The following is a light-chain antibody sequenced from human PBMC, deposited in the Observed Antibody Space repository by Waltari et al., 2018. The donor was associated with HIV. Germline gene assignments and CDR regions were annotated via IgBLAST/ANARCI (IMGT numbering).Light chain of an antibody. V-gene: IGLV1-47*01. CDR3: AVLDDTLGGGV. CDR2: RYK. Sequence: QSVLTQPPSASGTPGQKVTISCSGGTANIGANFVFWFQQFPGTAPKLLIYRYKLGPSGVPARFSGSKSGTSASLTISGLRSDDEAHYFCAVLDDTLGGGVFGGGTKLTVL. J-gene: IGLJ2*01. CDR1: TANIGANF.